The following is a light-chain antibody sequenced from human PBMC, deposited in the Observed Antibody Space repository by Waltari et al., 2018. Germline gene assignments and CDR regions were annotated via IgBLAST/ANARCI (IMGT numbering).Light chain of an antibody. CDR3: QQRSNWPPLT. CDR2: DAS. Sequence: EIVLTQSPATLSLSPGERATLSCRASQSVSSYLAWYQQKPGQAPRLLIYDASNRATGIPVRFSDSGSGTDFTLTISSLEPEDFAVYYCQQRSNWPPLTFGGGTKVEIK. CDR1: QSVSSY. V-gene: IGKV3-11*01. J-gene: IGKJ4*01.